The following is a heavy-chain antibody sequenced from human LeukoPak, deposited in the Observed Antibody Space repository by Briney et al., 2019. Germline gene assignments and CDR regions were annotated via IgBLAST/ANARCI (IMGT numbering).Heavy chain of an antibody. Sequence: GGSLRLSCAASGFTFSSYAMHWVRQAPGKGLEWVSSISSSSSYIHYADSVKGRFTISRDNAKNSLYLQMNSLRAEDTAVYYCARGVRTSSGYDSGIWGQGTMVTVSS. CDR2: ISSSSSYI. D-gene: IGHD5-12*01. V-gene: IGHV3-21*01. CDR3: ARGVRTSSGYDSGI. CDR1: GFTFSSYA. J-gene: IGHJ3*02.